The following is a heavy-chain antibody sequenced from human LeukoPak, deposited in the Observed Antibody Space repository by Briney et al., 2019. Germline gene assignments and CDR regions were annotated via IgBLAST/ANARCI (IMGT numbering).Heavy chain of an antibody. Sequence: PSETLSLTCTVSGHSISSGYYWGWIRQPPGKGLEWIGSIYYSGSTYYNPSLKSRVTISVDTSKNQFSLKLSSVTAADTAVYYCARVGPPIIYYDSSGYSVGYFDYWGQGTLVTVSS. CDR1: GHSISSGYY. CDR3: ARVGPPIIYYDSSGYSVGYFDY. V-gene: IGHV4-38-2*02. J-gene: IGHJ4*02. D-gene: IGHD3-22*01. CDR2: IYYSGST.